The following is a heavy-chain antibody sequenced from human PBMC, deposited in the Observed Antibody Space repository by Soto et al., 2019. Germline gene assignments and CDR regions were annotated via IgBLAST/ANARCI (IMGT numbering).Heavy chain of an antibody. J-gene: IGHJ4*02. CDR2: IWHDGSNK. Sequence: QVQLVESGGGVVQPGRSLRLSCAASGFTFSSYVMHWVRQAPGKGLEWVAAIWHDGSNKYYADSVKGRFTISRDNSKKTVYLQMNSLRVEDTAVYYCAREGKDTSGYSFDYWGQGILVTVSS. V-gene: IGHV3-33*01. CDR1: GFTFSSYV. D-gene: IGHD3-22*01. CDR3: AREGKDTSGYSFDY.